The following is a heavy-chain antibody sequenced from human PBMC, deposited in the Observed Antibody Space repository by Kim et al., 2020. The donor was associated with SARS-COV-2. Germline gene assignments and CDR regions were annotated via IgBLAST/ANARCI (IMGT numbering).Heavy chain of an antibody. CDR2: TSYDGSNK. V-gene: IGHV3-30*04. D-gene: IGHD3-16*01. CDR3: ARGPEIRADLRDAFDI. CDR1: GFTFSSYA. J-gene: IGHJ3*02. Sequence: GGSLRLSCSASGFTFSSYAMHWVRQAPGKGLQWVAITSYDGSNKYYADSIKGRFTISRDNSKTTLYLQMNSLRPEDTAVYYCARGPEIRADLRDAFDIWGQGTVGTGSS.